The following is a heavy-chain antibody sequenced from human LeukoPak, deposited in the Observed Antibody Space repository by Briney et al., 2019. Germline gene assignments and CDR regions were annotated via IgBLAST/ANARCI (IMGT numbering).Heavy chain of an antibody. J-gene: IGHJ4*02. CDR1: GYSFTSYW. D-gene: IGHD6-13*01. CDR2: IFPGDSDT. CDR3: AKTYSSSWLHYFDY. Sequence: GESLKISCKGSGYSFTSYWIGWVRQMPGKGLEWMGIIFPGDSDTRYSPSFQGQVTISADKSINTAYLRWSSLKASDTAIYYCAKTYSSSWLHYFDYWGQGTLVTVSS. V-gene: IGHV5-51*01.